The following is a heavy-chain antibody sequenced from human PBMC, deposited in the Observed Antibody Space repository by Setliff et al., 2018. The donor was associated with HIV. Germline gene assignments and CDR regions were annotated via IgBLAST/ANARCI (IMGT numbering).Heavy chain of an antibody. V-gene: IGHV4-59*11. D-gene: IGHD1-1*01. J-gene: IGHJ4*02. CDR1: GGSISSHY. Sequence: SETLSLTCTVSGGSISSHYWSWIRQPPGKGLEWIGSIYYSGSTNYNPSLKSRVTISVDTSTSTVYMELSSLRSEDTAVYYCASMESSFDYWGQGTLVTVS. CDR2: IYYSGST. CDR3: ASMESSFDY.